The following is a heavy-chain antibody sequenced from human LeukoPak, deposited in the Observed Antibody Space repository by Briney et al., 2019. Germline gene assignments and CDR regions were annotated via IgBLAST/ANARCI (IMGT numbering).Heavy chain of an antibody. D-gene: IGHD7-27*01. Sequence: GGSLRLSCAASGFAFSSYSMNWLRQGPGKGLECVSFISRDSNIIHYADSVKGRFTISRDNATNSLFLQVYSLRDEDTAVYYCARVGTTGVNNWFDPWGQGTLVTVSS. J-gene: IGHJ5*02. CDR2: ISRDSNII. V-gene: IGHV3-48*02. CDR3: ARVGTTGVNNWFDP. CDR1: GFAFSSYS.